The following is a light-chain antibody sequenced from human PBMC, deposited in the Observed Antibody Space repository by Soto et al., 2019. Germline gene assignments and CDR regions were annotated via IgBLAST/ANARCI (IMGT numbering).Light chain of an antibody. CDR3: AAWDDSLNAVV. CDR2: SNN. CDR1: SSNIGSNT. Sequence: QSVLTQPPSASGTPGQRVTISCSGSSSNIGSNTVNWYQQLPGTAPKLLICSNNQRPSGVPDRFSGSKSGTSASLAISGLQSEDEADYYCAAWDDSLNAVVFGGGTQLTVL. V-gene: IGLV1-44*01. J-gene: IGLJ2*01.